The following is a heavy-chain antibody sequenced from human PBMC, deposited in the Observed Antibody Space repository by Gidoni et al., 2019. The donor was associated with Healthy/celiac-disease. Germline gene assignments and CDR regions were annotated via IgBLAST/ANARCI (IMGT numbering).Heavy chain of an antibody. J-gene: IGHJ4*02. CDR1: GYTLTELS. CDR3: ATAYYDSSGYYSGFDY. V-gene: IGHV1-24*01. Sequence: QVQLVQSGAEVKKPGDSVKVSCTVSGYTLTELSMHWVRQAPGKGLEWMGGFDPEDGETIYAQKFQGRVTMTEDTSTDTAYMELSSLRSEDTAVYYCATAYYDSSGYYSGFDYWGQGTLVTVSS. CDR2: FDPEDGET. D-gene: IGHD3-22*01.